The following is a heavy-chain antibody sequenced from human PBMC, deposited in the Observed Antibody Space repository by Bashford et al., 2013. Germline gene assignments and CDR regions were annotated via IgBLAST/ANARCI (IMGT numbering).Heavy chain of an antibody. Sequence: GSLRLSCAASGFTFSTYGMHWVRQAPGKGLEWVAVIXFDGSNKYYADSVKGRFTISRDNSKNTLYLQMNSLRAEDTAVYYCARDLASYYDSSGPDYWGQGTLVTVSS. D-gene: IGHD3-22*01. V-gene: IGHV3-33*08. CDR2: IXFDGSNK. CDR3: ARDLASYYDSSGPDY. J-gene: IGHJ4*02. CDR1: GFTFSTYG.